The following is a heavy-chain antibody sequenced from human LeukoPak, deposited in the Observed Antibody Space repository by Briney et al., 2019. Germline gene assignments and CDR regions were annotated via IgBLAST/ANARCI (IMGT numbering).Heavy chain of an antibody. CDR2: IDTSGST. Sequence: SETLSLTCTVSGGSISSYYWSWIRQPAGKGLEWIGRIDTSGSTNYNPSLKSRVTMSVDTSKNQFSLKLSSVTAADTAVYYCARGGDGYNFDYYYYYMDVWGKGTTVTVSS. CDR3: ARGGDGYNFDYYYYYMDV. V-gene: IGHV4-4*07. CDR1: GGSISSYY. J-gene: IGHJ6*03. D-gene: IGHD5-24*01.